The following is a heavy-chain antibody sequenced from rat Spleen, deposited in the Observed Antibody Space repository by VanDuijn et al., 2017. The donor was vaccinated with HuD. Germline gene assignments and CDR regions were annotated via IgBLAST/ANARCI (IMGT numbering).Heavy chain of an antibody. D-gene: IGHD1-9*01. CDR2: ISYGDSSGHSST. J-gene: IGHJ2*01. CDR3: VRHGYTRYYFDY. V-gene: IGHV5-29*01. CDR1: GFTFSDYG. Sequence: EVQLVESGGGLVQPGRSLKLSCAASGFTFSDYGMVWVRQAPTKGLEWVATISYGDSSGHSSTYYRDSVKGRFTISRDNAKITLYLQMNSLRSEDTATYYCVRHGYTRYYFDYWGQGVMVTVSS.